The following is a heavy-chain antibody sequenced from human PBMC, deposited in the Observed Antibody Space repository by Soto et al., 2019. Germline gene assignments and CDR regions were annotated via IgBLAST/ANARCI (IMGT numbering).Heavy chain of an antibody. CDR1: GGSISSSSYY. CDR3: ARHGEADILTGYQIYYYYYGMDV. CDR2: IYYSGST. D-gene: IGHD3-9*01. V-gene: IGHV4-39*01. J-gene: IGHJ6*02. Sequence: SETLSLTCTVSGGSISSSSYYWGWIRQPPGKGLEWIGSIYYSGSTYYNPSLKSRVTISVDTSKNQFSLKLSSVTAADTAVYYCARHGEADILTGYQIYYYYYGMDVWGQGTTVTV.